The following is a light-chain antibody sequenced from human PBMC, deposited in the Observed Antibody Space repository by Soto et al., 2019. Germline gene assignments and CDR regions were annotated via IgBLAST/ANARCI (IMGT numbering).Light chain of an antibody. Sequence: EIVLTQSPATLSLSPGERDTLSCRASQSVSSYLAWNQQKPGQAPRLLIYDASNRATGVPARFSGSGSGTDFTLTISSLEPEDFAVYYCQQRSNWPWTFGQGTQVDIK. J-gene: IGKJ1*01. CDR1: QSVSSY. V-gene: IGKV3-11*01. CDR3: QQRSNWPWT. CDR2: DAS.